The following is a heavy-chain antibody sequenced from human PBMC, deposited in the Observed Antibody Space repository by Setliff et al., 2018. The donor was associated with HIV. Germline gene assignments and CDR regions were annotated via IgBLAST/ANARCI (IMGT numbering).Heavy chain of an antibody. CDR2: IHFSGST. V-gene: IGHV4-39*07. Sequence: LSLTCTVSGGSISSSTYYWGWIRQPPGKGLEWIGNIHFSGSTYYNPSLKSRVTISVDTSRNQFSLKVTSVTAADTAVYYCATRRDGYRDSFDIWGQGTVVTVSS. CDR3: ATRRDGYRDSFDI. J-gene: IGHJ3*02. CDR1: GGSISSSTYY. D-gene: IGHD2-21*01.